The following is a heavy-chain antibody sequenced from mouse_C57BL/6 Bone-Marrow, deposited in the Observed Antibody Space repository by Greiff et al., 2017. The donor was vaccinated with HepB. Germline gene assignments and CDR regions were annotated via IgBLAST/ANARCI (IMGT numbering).Heavy chain of an antibody. CDR3: ARNYYGSRGRYFDV. J-gene: IGHJ1*03. CDR1: GYSFTGYY. Sequence: VQLQQSGPELVKPGASVKISCKASGYSFTGYYMNWVKQSPEKSLEWIGEINPSTGGTTYNQKFKAKATLTVDKSSSTAYMQLKSLTSEDSAVYYCARNYYGSRGRYFDVWGTGTTVTVSS. D-gene: IGHD1-1*01. CDR2: INPSTGGT. V-gene: IGHV1-42*01.